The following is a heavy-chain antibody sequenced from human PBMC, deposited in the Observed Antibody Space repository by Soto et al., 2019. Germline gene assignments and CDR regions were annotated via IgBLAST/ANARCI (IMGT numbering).Heavy chain of an antibody. V-gene: IGHV3-23*01. D-gene: IGHD2-2*01. CDR1: GFSFTNYA. CDR2: MSGSGGGT. Sequence: GGSLRLSCAASGFSFTNYAMHWVRQASGKGLEWVSSMSGSGGGTYYADSVKGRFTISRDNSKNTLFLQMNSLRAEDTALYYCAGAYCRGTPCYGLYGRDVWGQGTTVTVSS. J-gene: IGHJ6*02. CDR3: AGAYCRGTPCYGLYGRDV.